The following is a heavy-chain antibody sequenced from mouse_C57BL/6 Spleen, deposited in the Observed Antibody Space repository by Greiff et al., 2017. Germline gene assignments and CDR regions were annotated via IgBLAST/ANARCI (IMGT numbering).Heavy chain of an antibody. J-gene: IGHJ2*01. Sequence: EVHLVESGGGLVKPGGSLKLSCAASGFTFSSYAMSWVRQTPEKRLEWVATISDGGSYTYYPDNVKGRFTISRDNAKNNLYLQMSHLKSEDTAMYYGARALFFYGPYYFDYWGQGTTLTVSA. CDR1: GFTFSSYA. V-gene: IGHV5-4*01. CDR3: ARALFFYGPYYFDY. D-gene: IGHD1-1*01. CDR2: ISDGGSYT.